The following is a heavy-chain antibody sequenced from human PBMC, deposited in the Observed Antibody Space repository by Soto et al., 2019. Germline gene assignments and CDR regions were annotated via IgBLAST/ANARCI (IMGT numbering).Heavy chain of an antibody. D-gene: IGHD6-13*01. V-gene: IGHV5-10-1*01. CDR3: ASQYSSSWNFDY. Sequence: GESVKISCKGSGYSFTIYCISWVLQMPGKGLEWMGRIDPSDSYTNYSPSFQGHVTISADKSISTAYLQWSSLKASDTAMYYCASQYSSSWNFDYWGQGTLVTVSS. CDR2: IDPSDSYT. J-gene: IGHJ4*02. CDR1: GYSFTIYC.